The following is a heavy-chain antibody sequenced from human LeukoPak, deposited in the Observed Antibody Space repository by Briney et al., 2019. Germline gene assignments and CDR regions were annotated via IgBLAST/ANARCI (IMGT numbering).Heavy chain of an antibody. CDR2: VHSSGGS. V-gene: IGHV4-28*01. CDR1: GYPTSSTHR. CDR3: ARFGGRGFDLENADYYFDY. Sequence: SDTLSLTCAVSGYPTSSTHRWGWIRQPAGKGLEWFGLVHSSGGSNSNPSLRSRVTVSLDTSSNQFFLKLTSVTAADTAVYFCARFGGRGFDLENADYYFDYWGQGILVTVSS. D-gene: IGHD5-12*01. J-gene: IGHJ4*02.